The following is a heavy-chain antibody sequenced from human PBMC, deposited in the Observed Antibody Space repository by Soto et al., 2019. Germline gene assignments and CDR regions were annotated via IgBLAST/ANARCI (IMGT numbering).Heavy chain of an antibody. J-gene: IGHJ4*02. CDR3: ATDREAVAGVFDY. CDR1: GFTVSSYA. V-gene: IGHV3-23*01. Sequence: GGSLRLSCAASGFTVSSYAMSWVRQAPGKGLEWVSAISGSGGSTYYADSVKGRFTISRDNSKNTLYLQMNSLRAEDTAVYYCATDREAVAGVFDYWGQGTLVTVSS. D-gene: IGHD6-19*01. CDR2: ISGSGGST.